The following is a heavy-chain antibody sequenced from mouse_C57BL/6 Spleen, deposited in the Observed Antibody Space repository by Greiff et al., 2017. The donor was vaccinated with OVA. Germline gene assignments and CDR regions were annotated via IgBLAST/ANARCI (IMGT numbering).Heavy chain of an antibody. J-gene: IGHJ3*01. CDR1: GYTFTDYY. V-gene: IGHV1-26*01. Sequence: EVQLQQSGPELVKPGASVKISCKASGYTFTDYYMNWVKQSHGKSLEWIGDINPNNGGTSYNQKFKGKATLTVDKSSSTAYMELRSLTSEDSAVYYCARAGGRLRRRPLAYWGQVTLVTVSA. CDR3: ARAGGRLRRRPLAY. CDR2: INPNNGGT. D-gene: IGHD2-2*01.